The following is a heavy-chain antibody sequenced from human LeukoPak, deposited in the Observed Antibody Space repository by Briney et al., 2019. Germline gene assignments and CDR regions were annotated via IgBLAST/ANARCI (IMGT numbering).Heavy chain of an antibody. J-gene: IGHJ6*02. CDR3: ARNPLYYYYYGMDV. CDR1: GGSFSGYY. CDR2: INHSGST. Sequence: PSETLSLTCAVYGGSFSGYYWSWIRQPPGKGLEWIGEINHSGSTNYNPSLKSRVTISVDTSKNQFSLKLSSVTAADTAVYYCARNPLYYYYYGMDVWGQGTTVTVSS. V-gene: IGHV4-34*01.